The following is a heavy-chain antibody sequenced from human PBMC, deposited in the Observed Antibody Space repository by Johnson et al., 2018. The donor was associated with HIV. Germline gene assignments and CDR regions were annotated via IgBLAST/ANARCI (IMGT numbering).Heavy chain of an antibody. CDR3: ARGEQWLVPDSEDAFDI. V-gene: IGHV3-23*04. CDR1: GFTFNSYA. Sequence: VQLVESGGGVGQPGRSLRLSCAASGFTFNSYALSWVRQGPGKGLEWLAAICGSGGSTYYADSVKGRFTISRDNSRNTLYLQMNSLRAEDTAVYYCARGEQWLVPDSEDAFDIWGQGTMVTVSS. D-gene: IGHD6-19*01. CDR2: ICGSGGST. J-gene: IGHJ3*02.